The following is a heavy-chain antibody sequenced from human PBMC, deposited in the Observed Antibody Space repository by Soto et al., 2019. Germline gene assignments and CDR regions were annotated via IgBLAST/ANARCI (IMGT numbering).Heavy chain of an antibody. V-gene: IGHV1-46*03. J-gene: IGHJ6*02. Sequence: ASVKVSCKASGYTFTSYYMHWVRQAPGQGLEWMGIINPSGGSTSYAQKFQGRGTMTRDTSTSTVYMELSSLRSEDTAVYYCARGSSSWLAYYYYGMDVWGQGTTVTVSS. CDR3: ARGSSSWLAYYYYGMDV. CDR1: GYTFTSYY. CDR2: INPSGGST. D-gene: IGHD6-13*01.